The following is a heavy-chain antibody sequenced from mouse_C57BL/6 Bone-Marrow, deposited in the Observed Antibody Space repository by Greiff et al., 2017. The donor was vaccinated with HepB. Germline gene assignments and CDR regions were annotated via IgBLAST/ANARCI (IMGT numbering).Heavy chain of an antibody. CDR2: ISSGGSYT. Sequence: EVQGVESGGDLVKPGGSLKLSCAASGFTFSSYGMSWVRQTPDKRLEWVATISSGGSYTYYPDSVKGRFTISRDNAKNTLYLQMSSLKSEDTAMYYCASPLLRSGYFDVWGTGTTVTVSS. CDR1: GFTFSSYG. V-gene: IGHV5-6*01. J-gene: IGHJ1*03. CDR3: ASPLLRSGYFDV. D-gene: IGHD1-1*01.